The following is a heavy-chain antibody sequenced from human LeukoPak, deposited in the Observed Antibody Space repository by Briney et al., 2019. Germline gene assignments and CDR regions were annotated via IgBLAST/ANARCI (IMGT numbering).Heavy chain of an antibody. J-gene: IGHJ4*02. Sequence: PGGSLRLSCVASGFTFSSYAMSWVRQAPGGGLEWVSAISGGGGNTYYADSVKGRFTISRDNSKNTLYLQMNSLRAEDTAVYYCAKDWKEVGYCSNGSCYSDYWGQGTLVTVSS. CDR2: ISGGGGNT. D-gene: IGHD2-15*01. CDR3: AKDWKEVGYCSNGSCYSDY. V-gene: IGHV3-23*01. CDR1: GFTFSSYA.